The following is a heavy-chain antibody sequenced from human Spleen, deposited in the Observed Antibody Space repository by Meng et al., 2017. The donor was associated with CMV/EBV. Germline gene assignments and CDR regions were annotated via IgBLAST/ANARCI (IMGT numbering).Heavy chain of an antibody. CDR3: ARLYCSGGSCYPGAFDI. D-gene: IGHD2-15*01. V-gene: IGHV3-48*04. CDR1: GFTFNTYS. CDR2: ISSSGTTI. J-gene: IGHJ3*02. Sequence: GGSLRLSCAASGFTFNTYSMTWVRQAPGKGLEWVSYISSSGTTIHYADSVKGRFTISRDNGKNSLYLQMNSLRAEDTAFYYCARLYCSGGSCYPGAFDIWGQGTMVTVSS.